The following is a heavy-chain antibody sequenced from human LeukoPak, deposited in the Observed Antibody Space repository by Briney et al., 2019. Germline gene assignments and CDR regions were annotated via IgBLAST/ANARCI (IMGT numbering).Heavy chain of an antibody. CDR2: IFYSGRT. D-gene: IGHD4-17*01. CDR3: ARGSGDYLADAFDV. CDR1: YGSISSYY. Sequence: SETLSLTCTVSYGSISSYYWSWIRQPPGKGLEWIGSIFYSGRTNYNPSLKSRVTISVDTSKNQFSLRLSSVTAADTAVYYCARGSGDYLADAFDVWGQGTMVTVSS. J-gene: IGHJ3*01. V-gene: IGHV4-59*01.